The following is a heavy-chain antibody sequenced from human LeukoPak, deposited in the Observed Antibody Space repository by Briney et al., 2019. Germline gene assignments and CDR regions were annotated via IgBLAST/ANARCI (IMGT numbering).Heavy chain of an antibody. J-gene: IGHJ5*02. V-gene: IGHV4-59*11. CDR3: ARAALGRGGGWFDP. CDR2: IYYSGST. D-gene: IGHD2-15*01. Sequence: SETLSLTCTVSGGTISSHYLSWIRQPPGKGLEWIGYIYYSGSTNYNPSLKRRGTISVDTSKNQFSLQLSPVTAAATAVYYCARAALGRGGGWFDPWGQGTLVTVSS. CDR1: GGTISSHY.